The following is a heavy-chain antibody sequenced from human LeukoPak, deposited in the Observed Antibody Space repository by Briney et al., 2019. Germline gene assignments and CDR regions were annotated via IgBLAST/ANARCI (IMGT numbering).Heavy chain of an antibody. J-gene: IGHJ3*01. Sequence: GGSLRLSCAASGFTFRTYWMSWIRQAPGKEPEWVADINQDGSEEYYLQSVRGRFTVSRDNAQNAVFLQMTNLRADDTAVYYCARWKMELQRNAFDFWGQGAVVTVSS. D-gene: IGHD1-26*01. CDR1: GFTFRTYW. V-gene: IGHV3-7*01. CDR2: INQDGSEE. CDR3: ARWKMELQRNAFDF.